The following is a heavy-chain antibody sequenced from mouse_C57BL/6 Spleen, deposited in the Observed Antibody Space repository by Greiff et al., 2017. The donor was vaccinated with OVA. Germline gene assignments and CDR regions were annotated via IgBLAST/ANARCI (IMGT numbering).Heavy chain of an antibody. Sequence: VQLVESGAELVRPGASVTLSCKASGYTFTDYEMHWVKQTPVHGLEWIGAIDPETGGTAYNQKFKGKAILTADKSSSTAYMELRSLTTEDSAVYYCTRDTTEVWGTGTTVTVSS. J-gene: IGHJ1*03. CDR1: GYTFTDYE. D-gene: IGHD1-1*01. CDR2: IDPETGGT. CDR3: TRDTTEV. V-gene: IGHV1-15*01.